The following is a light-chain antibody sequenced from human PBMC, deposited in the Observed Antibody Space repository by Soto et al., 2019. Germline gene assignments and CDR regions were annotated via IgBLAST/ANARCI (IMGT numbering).Light chain of an antibody. CDR1: QSVSSK. CDR2: GAS. V-gene: IGKV3-15*01. Sequence: EIVMTQSPATLSVSPGERATLSCRASQSVSSKLAWYQQKSGQAPRLLIYGASTRATGIPARFSGSGSGTEFTLTISGLQSEDFALYYCQQYDNWPPTFGRGTRLEIK. J-gene: IGKJ5*01. CDR3: QQYDNWPPT.